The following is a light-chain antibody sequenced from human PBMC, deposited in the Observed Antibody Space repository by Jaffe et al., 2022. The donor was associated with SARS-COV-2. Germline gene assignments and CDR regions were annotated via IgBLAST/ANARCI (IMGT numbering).Light chain of an antibody. CDR2: STN. V-gene: IGLV8-61*01. CDR3: VLYVDIGISV. CDR1: SGSVSTSYY. J-gene: IGLJ2*01. Sequence: QTVVTQEPSFSVSPGGTVTLTCGLSSGSVSTSYYPSWYQRTPGQAPRTLIYSTNVRSSGVPDRFSGSILGSKAALTITGAQADDESDYYCVLYVDIGISVFGGGTKLTVL.